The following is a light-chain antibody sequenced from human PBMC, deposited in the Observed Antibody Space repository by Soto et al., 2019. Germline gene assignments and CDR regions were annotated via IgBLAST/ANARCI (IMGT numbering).Light chain of an antibody. CDR2: CAS. J-gene: IGKJ1*01. V-gene: IGKV4-1*01. CDR1: RSVLQTSNNKDY. Sequence: DIGMTQSPDSLAVSLGERATINCKSSRSVLQTSNNKDYLAWYQQKPGQPPKLLIPCASTRESGVPDGFSGSWSRTDFTRTISSRQAEDVSVYCCQPYYTTPQSFGRGPKVEIK. CDR3: QPYYTTPQS.